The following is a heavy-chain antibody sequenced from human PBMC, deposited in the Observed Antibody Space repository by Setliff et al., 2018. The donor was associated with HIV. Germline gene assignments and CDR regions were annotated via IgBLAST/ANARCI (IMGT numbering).Heavy chain of an antibody. CDR2: INHSGST. CDR1: GGSFSGYY. CDR3: ARGRILYGNDY. V-gene: IGHV4-34*01. Sequence: PSETLSLTCAVYGGSFSGYYWSWIRQPPGKGLEWIGEINHSGSTNYNPSLKSRVTISVDTSKNQFSLTLSSMTAADTAVYYCARGRILYGNDYWGQGTLVTVSS. D-gene: IGHD3-10*01. J-gene: IGHJ4*02.